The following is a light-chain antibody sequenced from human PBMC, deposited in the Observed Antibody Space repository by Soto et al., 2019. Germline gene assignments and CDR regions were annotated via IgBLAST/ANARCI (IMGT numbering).Light chain of an antibody. Sequence: QSVLTQPASVSGSPGQSIPISCTGTSSDVGGYNFVAWYQQHPGNAPKLMISDVSNRPSGVSNRFSGSKSGNTASLTISGLQAEDEADYYCSSYTRSSTSYVFGTGTKVTVL. CDR3: SSYTRSSTSYV. V-gene: IGLV2-14*03. CDR1: SSDVGGYNF. CDR2: DVS. J-gene: IGLJ1*01.